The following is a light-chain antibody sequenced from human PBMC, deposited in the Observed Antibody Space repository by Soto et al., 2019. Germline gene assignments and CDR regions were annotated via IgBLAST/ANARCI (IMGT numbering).Light chain of an antibody. J-gene: IGKJ1*01. CDR3: QQYNSYPWT. CDR1: QTISSW. CDR2: KAS. V-gene: IGKV1-5*03. Sequence: DIQMTQSPSTLSASVGDRVTITCRASQTISSWLAWYQQKPGKAPNLLIYKASSLQSRVPSRFSGSGSGTEFTLTISILQPDDFATYYCQQYNSYPWTFGQGNKVEIK.